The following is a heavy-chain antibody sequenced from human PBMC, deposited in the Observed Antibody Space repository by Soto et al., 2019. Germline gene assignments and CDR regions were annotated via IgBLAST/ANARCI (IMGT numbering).Heavy chain of an antibody. V-gene: IGHV3-30*18. Sequence: GGSLRLSCAASGFTFSNYGMHWVRQAPGKGLEWVAIISYDGTNKYYADSVKGRFTISRDNSKNTLNLQMHSLRAEDTFVYYCAKMSGDYTSYYYYYMDVWGKGTTVTVSS. CDR1: GFTFSNYG. CDR3: AKMSGDYTSYYYYYMDV. D-gene: IGHD4-17*01. J-gene: IGHJ6*03. CDR2: ISYDGTNK.